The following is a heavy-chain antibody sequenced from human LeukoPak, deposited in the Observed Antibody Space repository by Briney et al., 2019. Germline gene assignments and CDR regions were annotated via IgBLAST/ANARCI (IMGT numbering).Heavy chain of an antibody. CDR1: GFTFSPYA. CDR3: AKDRAPGAHYYMDV. D-gene: IGHD6-13*01. CDR2: FSGNRGRT. V-gene: IGHV3-23*01. J-gene: IGHJ6*03. Sequence: GGSLRLSCAASGFTFSPYAMTWVRQAPGKGLEWVSSFSGNRGRTYYADSVKGRFTISRDDSKNTLYLQMNSLRAEDTALYYCAKDRAPGAHYYMDVWGIGTTVTVSS.